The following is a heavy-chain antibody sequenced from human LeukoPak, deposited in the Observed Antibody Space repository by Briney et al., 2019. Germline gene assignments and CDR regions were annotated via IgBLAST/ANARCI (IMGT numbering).Heavy chain of an antibody. J-gene: IGHJ5*02. V-gene: IGHV4-61*01. D-gene: IGHD3-3*01. CDR1: GGSVSSGSYY. CDR2: IYYSGST. CDR3: ARDRSDFWNGYCESWFDP. Sequence: SETLSLTRTVSGGSVSSGSYYWSWIRQPPGKGLEWIGYIYYSGSTNYNPSLKSRVTISVDTSKNQFSLKLSSATAADTAVYYCARDRSDFWNGYCESWFDPWGQGTLVTVSS.